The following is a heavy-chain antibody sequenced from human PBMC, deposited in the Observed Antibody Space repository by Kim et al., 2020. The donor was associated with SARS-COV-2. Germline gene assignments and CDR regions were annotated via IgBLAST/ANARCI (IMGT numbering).Heavy chain of an antibody. D-gene: IGHD3-10*01. J-gene: IGHJ5*02. Sequence: SETLSLTCTVSGGSIVDDDYYWSWVRQPPGKGLEWIGYIYYTGTTHHNPALRSRALISVDTSKSQFSLNLTSVTAADTAVYYCARDRLDGELFTDLWGQG. CDR1: GGSIVDDDYY. CDR2: IYYTGTT. V-gene: IGHV4-30-4*01. CDR3: ARDRLDGELFTDL.